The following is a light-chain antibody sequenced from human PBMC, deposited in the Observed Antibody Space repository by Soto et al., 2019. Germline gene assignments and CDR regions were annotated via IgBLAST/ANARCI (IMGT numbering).Light chain of an antibody. Sequence: DIQMTQSPSTLSASVGDRVIITCRASQSISSWLAWYQQKPGKAPKLLIYKASSLESGVPSRFSGSGSGTEFTLTITSLQPEDFATYYCQQVNSYPITFGQGTRLEIK. V-gene: IGKV1-5*03. J-gene: IGKJ5*01. CDR2: KAS. CDR1: QSISSW. CDR3: QQVNSYPIT.